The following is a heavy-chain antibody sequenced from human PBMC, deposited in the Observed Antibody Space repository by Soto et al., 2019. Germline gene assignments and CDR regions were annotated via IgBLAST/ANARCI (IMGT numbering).Heavy chain of an antibody. J-gene: IGHJ6*02. V-gene: IGHV3-21*01. Sequence: GGSLRLSCAASGFTFSSYSMNWVRQAPGKGLEWVSSISSSSSYIYYADSVKGRFTISRDNAKNSLYLQMNSLRAEDTAVYYCARDSFSIAAAGEGGYYYYYYGMDVWGQGTTVTVSS. D-gene: IGHD6-13*01. CDR3: ARDSFSIAAAGEGGYYYYYYGMDV. CDR2: ISSSSSYI. CDR1: GFTFSSYS.